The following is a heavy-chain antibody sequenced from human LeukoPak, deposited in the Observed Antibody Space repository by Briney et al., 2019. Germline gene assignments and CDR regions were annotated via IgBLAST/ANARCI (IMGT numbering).Heavy chain of an antibody. CDR1: GFTFSSYS. J-gene: IGHJ3*02. Sequence: TGGSLRLSCAASGFTFSSYSMNWVRQAPGKGLEWVSSISSSSSYIYYADSVKGRFTISRDNAKNSLYLQMNSLRAEDTAVYYCASLLRYFDPDAFDIWGQGTMVTVSS. CDR2: ISSSSSYI. CDR3: ASLLRYFDPDAFDI. D-gene: IGHD3-9*01. V-gene: IGHV3-21*04.